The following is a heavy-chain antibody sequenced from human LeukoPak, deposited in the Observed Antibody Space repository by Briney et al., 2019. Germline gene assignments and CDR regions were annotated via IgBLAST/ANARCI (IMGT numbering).Heavy chain of an antibody. CDR2: ISSSGSTI. CDR3: ARDTQESQTYYYDSSGYYLDY. D-gene: IGHD3-22*01. CDR1: GFIFSSYS. J-gene: IGHJ4*02. V-gene: IGHV3-48*04. Sequence: GGSLRLSCATSGFIFSSYSMNWVRQAPGKGLEWVSYISSSGSTIYYADSVKGRFTISRDNAKNSLYLQMNSLRAEDTAVYYCARDTQESQTYYYDSSGYYLDYWGQGTLVTVSS.